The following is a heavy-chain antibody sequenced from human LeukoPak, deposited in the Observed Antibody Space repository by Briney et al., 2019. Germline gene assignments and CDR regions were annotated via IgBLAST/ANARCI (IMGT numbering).Heavy chain of an antibody. V-gene: IGHV4-38-2*02. CDR3: ARGQVVPAASYYYYYYYMDV. D-gene: IGHD2-2*01. J-gene: IGHJ6*03. Sequence: SETLSLTCTVSGYSISSGYDWGWIRQAPGKRLEWLGSISQSGSTYDNPSLKSRVTIPVDTSKNQFSLKLSSVTAADTAVYYCARGQVVPAASYYYYYYYMDVWGKGTTVIISS. CDR2: ISQSGST. CDR1: GYSISSGYD.